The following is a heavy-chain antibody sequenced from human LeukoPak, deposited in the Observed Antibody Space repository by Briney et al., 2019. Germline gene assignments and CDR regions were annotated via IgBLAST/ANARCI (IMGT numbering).Heavy chain of an antibody. J-gene: IGHJ4*02. CDR2: VNEDGSEE. Sequence: GGSLRPSCAASGFTLSGYYMTWVRQAPGKRLEWVANVNEDGSEEHYVDSVKGRFTISRDNAKNSLFLQMNSLRDEDAAVYYCARGGRSPDYWGQGTLVIVSS. V-gene: IGHV3-7*04. CDR3: ARGGRSPDY. CDR1: GFTLSGYY.